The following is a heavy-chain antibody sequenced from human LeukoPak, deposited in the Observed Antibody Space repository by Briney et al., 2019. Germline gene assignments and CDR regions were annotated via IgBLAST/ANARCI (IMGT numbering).Heavy chain of an antibody. D-gene: IGHD2-2*01. CDR2: ISSSGSPI. J-gene: IGHJ4*02. CDR1: GFTFSDYY. CDR3: AREDQLAYFDY. V-gene: IGHV3-11*04. Sequence: PGGSLRLSCAASGFTFSDYYMSWIRQAPGKGLEWVSYISSSGSPIYYADSVKGRLTISRDNAKNSLYLQMNSLRAEDTAVYYCAREDQLAYFDYWGQGTLVTVSS.